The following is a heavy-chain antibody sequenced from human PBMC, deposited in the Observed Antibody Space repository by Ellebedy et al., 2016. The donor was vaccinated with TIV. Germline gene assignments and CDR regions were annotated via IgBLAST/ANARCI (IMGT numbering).Heavy chain of an antibody. J-gene: IGHJ4*02. CDR3: ARDASNRGDLDH. Sequence: PGGSLRLSCAASGLTFSSYTMNWVRQAPGKGLEWVSSISSSGTYIYYAESVRGRFTVSREKAKNSMYLQLRSLKAEDTAVYYCARDASNRGDLDHWGQGTLVTVSS. D-gene: IGHD3-16*01. V-gene: IGHV3-21*01. CDR1: GLTFSSYT. CDR2: ISSSGTYI.